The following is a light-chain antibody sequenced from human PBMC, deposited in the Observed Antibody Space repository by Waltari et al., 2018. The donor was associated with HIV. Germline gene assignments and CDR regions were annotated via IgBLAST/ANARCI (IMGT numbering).Light chain of an antibody. Sequence: QSALTQPAPVSGSPGQSITISCTGTSSDVGGYNYVSWYQQHPGKAPKLMIYEVSNRPSGVSSRFSGSKSGNTASLTISGLQAEDEADYYCSSYTSSSTPLFGGGTKLTVL. V-gene: IGLV2-14*01. J-gene: IGLJ2*01. CDR2: EVS. CDR1: SSDVGGYNY. CDR3: SSYTSSSTPL.